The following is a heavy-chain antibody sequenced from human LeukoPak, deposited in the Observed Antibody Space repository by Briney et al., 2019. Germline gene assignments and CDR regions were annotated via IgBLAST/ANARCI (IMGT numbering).Heavy chain of an antibody. Sequence: SETLSLTCTVSGGSISSYYWSWLRQPPGKGLEWIGYIYYSGNTNYSPSVKNRVTMSVDTSKNQFSLKLTSVTAADTAVYYCARVGSGGYLDYWGQGTLVTVSS. D-gene: IGHD3-10*01. CDR1: GGSISSYY. J-gene: IGHJ4*02. CDR3: ARVGSGGYLDY. CDR2: IYYSGNT. V-gene: IGHV4-59*01.